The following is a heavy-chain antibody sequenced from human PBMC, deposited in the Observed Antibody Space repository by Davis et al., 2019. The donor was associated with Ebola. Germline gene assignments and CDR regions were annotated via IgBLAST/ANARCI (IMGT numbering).Heavy chain of an antibody. Sequence: PSETLSLTCAVSGGSISSSNWWSWVRQPPGKGLEWIGEIYHSGSTNYNPSLKSRVTISVDKSKNQFSLKLSSVTAADTAVYYCAGTAAAGHRDYGMDVWGQGTTVTVSS. CDR1: GGSISSSNW. J-gene: IGHJ6*02. CDR3: AGTAAAGHRDYGMDV. D-gene: IGHD6-13*01. CDR2: IYHSGST. V-gene: IGHV4-4*02.